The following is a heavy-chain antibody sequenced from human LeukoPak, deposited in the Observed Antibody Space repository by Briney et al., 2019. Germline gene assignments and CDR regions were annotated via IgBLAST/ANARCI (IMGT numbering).Heavy chain of an antibody. Sequence: GGSLRLSRAASGFTFSSYGMHWVRQAPGKGLEWVAFIRYDGSNKYYADSVKGRFTISRHNSKNTLYLQVNSLRAEDTAVYYCARLPGFGESCWGQGTLVTVSS. D-gene: IGHD3-10*01. V-gene: IGHV3-30*02. CDR3: ARLPGFGESC. CDR2: IRYDGSNK. J-gene: IGHJ4*02. CDR1: GFTFSSYG.